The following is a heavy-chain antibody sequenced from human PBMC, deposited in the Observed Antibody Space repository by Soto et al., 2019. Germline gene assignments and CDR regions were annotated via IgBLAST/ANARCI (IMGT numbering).Heavy chain of an antibody. J-gene: IGHJ4*02. V-gene: IGHV3-23*01. CDR2: ISGGGGST. CDR3: AKVRFAVQLVGNLDY. CDR1: GFTFSSYA. Sequence: PGGSLRLSCAASGFTFSSYAMSWVRQAPGKGLEWVSAISGGGGSTYYADSVKGRFTISRDNSKNTLYLQMNSLRAEDTAVYYCAKVRFAVQLVGNLDYWGQGTLVTVYS. D-gene: IGHD6-13*01.